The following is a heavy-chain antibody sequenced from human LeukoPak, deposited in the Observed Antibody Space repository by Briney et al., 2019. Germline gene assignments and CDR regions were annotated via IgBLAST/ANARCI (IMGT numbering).Heavy chain of an antibody. V-gene: IGHV4-39*01. CDR2: IYYSGST. D-gene: IGHD2-2*01. J-gene: IGHJ3*02. Sequence: SETLSLTCTVSGGSISSSSYYWGWIRQPPGKGLEWIGSIYYSGSTYYNPSLKSRVTISVDTSKNQFSLKLSSVTAADTAVYYCARVVPAAAIYSDAFGIWGQGTMVTVSS. CDR3: ARVVPAAAIYSDAFGI. CDR1: GGSISSSSYY.